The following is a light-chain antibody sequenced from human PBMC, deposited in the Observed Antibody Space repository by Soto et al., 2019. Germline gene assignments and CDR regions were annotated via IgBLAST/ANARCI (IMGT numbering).Light chain of an antibody. Sequence: IQMTQSPSSVSASVGDRVTITCRASQDIRNWLAWYQQKPGNAPKLLISVATTLQSGVPSRFSGSGSGTDFTLTISSLQPEDFTTYYCLQTDSFPWTFDQGTKVEIK. V-gene: IGKV1-12*01. J-gene: IGKJ1*01. CDR1: QDIRNW. CDR2: VAT. CDR3: LQTDSFPWT.